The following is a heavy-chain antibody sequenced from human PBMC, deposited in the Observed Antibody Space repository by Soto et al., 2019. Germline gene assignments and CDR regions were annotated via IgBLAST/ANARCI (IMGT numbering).Heavy chain of an antibody. V-gene: IGHV4-39*01. D-gene: IGHD5-18*01. J-gene: IGHJ6*02. CDR2: IYYSGST. CDR3: ARPSSYGYYYYGMDV. CDR1: GGSISSSSYY. Sequence: QLQLQESGPGLVKPSETLSLTCTVSGGSISSSSYYWGWIRQPPGKGLEWIGSIYYSGSTYYNPSLKSRVTISVDTSKNQFSLKLSSVTAADTAVYYCARPSSYGYYYYGMDVWGQGTTVTVSS.